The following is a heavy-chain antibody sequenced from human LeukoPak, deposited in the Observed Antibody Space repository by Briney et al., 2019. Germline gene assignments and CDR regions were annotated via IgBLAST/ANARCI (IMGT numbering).Heavy chain of an antibody. CDR1: GYTFTSYG. CDR2: ISAYNGNT. Sequence: ASVKVSCKASGYTFTSYGISWVRQAPGQGLEWMGWISAYNGNTNYAQKLQGRVTMTTDTSTSTAYMELRSLRSDDTAVYYCAIYCYDSSSYSDAFDIWGQGTMVTVSS. V-gene: IGHV1-18*01. D-gene: IGHD3-22*01. J-gene: IGHJ3*02. CDR3: AIYCYDSSSYSDAFDI.